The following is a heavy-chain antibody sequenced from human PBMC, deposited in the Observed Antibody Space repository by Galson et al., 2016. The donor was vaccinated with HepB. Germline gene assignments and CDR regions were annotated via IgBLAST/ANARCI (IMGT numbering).Heavy chain of an antibody. CDR1: GGSISSADYY. CDR3: ASSRLYDAFDI. J-gene: IGHJ3*02. D-gene: IGHD2-2*01. Sequence: TLSLTCTVSGGSISSADYYWSWIRQPPGKGLEWIGYIYYSGSTYYNPPLKSRVTISVDTSTKQFSLKLGSVTAADTAVYYCASSRLYDAFDIWGQGTMVTVSS. CDR2: IYYSGST. V-gene: IGHV4-30-4*01.